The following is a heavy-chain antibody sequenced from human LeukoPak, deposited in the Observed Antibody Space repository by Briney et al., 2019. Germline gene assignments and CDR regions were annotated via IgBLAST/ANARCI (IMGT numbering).Heavy chain of an antibody. CDR1: RFTFSSYD. CDR3: ARAGPIVLGPVAVAYDAFDL. CDR2: ISSSGSYI. D-gene: IGHD2-2*01. Sequence: GGSLRLSCAASRFTFSSYDMHWVRQAPGKGLEWVSSISSSGSYIYYADSVKGRFTISRDSAKNSLYLQMNTLRAEDTAVYYCARAGPIVLGPVAVAYDAFDLWGQGTRVTVSS. V-gene: IGHV3-21*01. J-gene: IGHJ4*02.